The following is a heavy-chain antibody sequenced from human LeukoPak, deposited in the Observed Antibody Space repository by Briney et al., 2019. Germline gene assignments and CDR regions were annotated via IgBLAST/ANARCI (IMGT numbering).Heavy chain of an antibody. Sequence: GGSLRLSCAASGFTFSNFGMHWVRQAPGKGLEWVAVIWYDGSNQYSADSVKGRFAISRDNSKNTLYLQMNSLRADDTAVYYCAKEDYFDYWGQGTLVTVSS. V-gene: IGHV3-33*06. CDR1: GFTFSNFG. J-gene: IGHJ4*02. CDR2: IWYDGSNQ. CDR3: AKEDYFDY.